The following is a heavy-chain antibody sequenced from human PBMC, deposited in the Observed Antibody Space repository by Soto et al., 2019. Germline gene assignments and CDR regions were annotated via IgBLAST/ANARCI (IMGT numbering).Heavy chain of an antibody. CDR3: ARDRAYYYDSSGYYPPPEYFQH. Sequence: QVQLVESGGGLVKPGGSLRLSCAASGFTFSDYYMSWIRQAPGKGLEWVSYITSSSGYTNYADSVKGRFTISRDNAKNSLYLQMNSLRAEETAVYYCARDRAYYYDSSGYYPPPEYFQHWGQGTLVTVSS. CDR1: GFTFSDYY. J-gene: IGHJ1*01. CDR2: ITSSSGYT. V-gene: IGHV3-11*06. D-gene: IGHD3-22*01.